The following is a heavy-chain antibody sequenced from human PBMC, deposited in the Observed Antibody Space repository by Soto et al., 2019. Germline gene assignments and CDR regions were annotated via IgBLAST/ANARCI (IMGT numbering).Heavy chain of an antibody. CDR2: INSDGSST. V-gene: IGHV3-74*01. Sequence: GSLRLSCVASGFTFNTYWLHWVRQAPGKGLVWVSRINSDGSSTSCADSVKGRFTISRDNAKNTVYLQMNSLSGEDTALYYCARGLKNYYGSDVWGQGTTVTVS. CDR1: GFTFNTYW. CDR3: ARGLKNYYGSDV. J-gene: IGHJ6*02.